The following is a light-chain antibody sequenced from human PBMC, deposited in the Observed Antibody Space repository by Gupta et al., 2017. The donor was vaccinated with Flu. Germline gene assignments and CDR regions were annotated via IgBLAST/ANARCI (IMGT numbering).Light chain of an antibody. J-gene: IGKJ4*01. V-gene: IGKV3-11*01. Sequence: EIVLTQSPATLSLSPGERATLSCRASQSVSSYLAWYQQKPGQAPRVLIYDASNRATDIPARFSGSGSGTEFTLTISSREPEDFAVYYCQQRSNWPLTFGGGTKVEIK. CDR1: QSVSSY. CDR3: QQRSNWPLT. CDR2: DAS.